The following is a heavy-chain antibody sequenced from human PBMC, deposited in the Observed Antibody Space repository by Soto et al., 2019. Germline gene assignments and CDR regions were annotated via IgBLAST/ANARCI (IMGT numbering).Heavy chain of an antibody. D-gene: IGHD6-13*01. CDR3: ARYRVAADMSDFDY. J-gene: IGHJ4*02. CDR2: IRSSANSIAT. CDR1: GFTFRGSA. V-gene: IGHV3-73*01. Sequence: GGSLRLSCATSGFTFRGSAIHWVRLASGKGLEWVGRIRSSANSIATAYGASVEGRFTISRDDSKSTAYLQMNSLRTEDTAVYYCARYRVAADMSDFDYWGQGTQVTVSS.